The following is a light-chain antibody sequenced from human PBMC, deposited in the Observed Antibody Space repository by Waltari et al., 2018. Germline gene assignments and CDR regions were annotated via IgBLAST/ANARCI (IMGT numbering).Light chain of an antibody. V-gene: IGLV2-14*03. J-gene: IGLJ3*02. CDR3: SSYTSNISWV. CDR2: DVT. Sequence: QSALAQPASVSGLPGQSISISCTGTSSDIGGYNHVSWYQQHSGKAPKAILYDVTYRPSGISNRFSGSKSGNTASLTIYGLQAEDEAYYYCSSYTSNISWVFGGGTKLTVL. CDR1: SSDIGGYNH.